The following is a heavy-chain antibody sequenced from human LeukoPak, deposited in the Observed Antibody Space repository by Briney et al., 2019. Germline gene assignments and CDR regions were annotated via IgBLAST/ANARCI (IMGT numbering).Heavy chain of an antibody. CDR2: SYHSGRT. D-gene: IGHD2-2*01. V-gene: IGHV4-38-2*01. CDR1: DYSINSGHY. J-gene: IGHJ4*02. CDR3: ARHASPDIVIVPAATFDY. Sequence: PSETLSLTCAVSDYSINSGHYWGWIRQPPGKGLEGIGSSYHSGRTYYNPSLKSRVTTSVDTSKNQFCLKLTSVTAADTAVYYCARHASPDIVIVPAATFDYWGQGTLVTVSS.